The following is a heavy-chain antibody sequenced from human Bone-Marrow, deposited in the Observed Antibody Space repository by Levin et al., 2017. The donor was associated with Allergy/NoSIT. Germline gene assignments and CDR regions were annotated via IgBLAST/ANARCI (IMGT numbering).Heavy chain of an antibody. J-gene: IGHJ4*02. CDR2: VSHSGST. D-gene: IGHD3-3*01. CDR1: GGSVSSGSYY. V-gene: IGHV4-61*01. CDR3: ARTIAIFGVVYFDY. Sequence: GSLRLSCTVSGGSVSSGSYYWSWIRQPPGEGLEWIGYVSHSGSTNYNPSLKSRVTISIDTSKNQFSLKLSSMTAAATAVYYCARTIAIFGVVYFDYWGQGTLVTVSS.